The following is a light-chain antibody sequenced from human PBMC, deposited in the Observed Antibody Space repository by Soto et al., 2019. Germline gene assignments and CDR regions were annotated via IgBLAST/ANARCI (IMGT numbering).Light chain of an antibody. Sequence: QSVLTQPASVSGSPGQSITISCTGTSSDIGSYDYVSWYQHLPGKAPKVIIYEVNKRPSGISHRFSGSKSVNTASLTISGLQAEDEADYYCTSYTTSGSVWVFGGGTKLTVL. CDR3: TSYTTSGSVWV. V-gene: IGLV2-14*01. J-gene: IGLJ3*02. CDR2: EVN. CDR1: SSDIGSYDY.